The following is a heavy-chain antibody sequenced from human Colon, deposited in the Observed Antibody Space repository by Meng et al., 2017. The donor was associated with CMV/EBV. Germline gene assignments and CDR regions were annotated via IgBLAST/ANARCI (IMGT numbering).Heavy chain of an antibody. CDR2: VHSSGSME. Sequence: EVQMVGSGGALVQPGGSLRLSCAVSGSTPSTFWLDWVRQVPGKGPVWVSRVHSSGSMETYEDSVKGRFTASRDNTKNTFYLQMNSLRDEDTAVYYCVMLPPGFWGQGTLVTVSS. D-gene: IGHD3-10*01. CDR1: GSTPSTFW. CDR3: VMLPPGF. J-gene: IGHJ4*02. V-gene: IGHV3-74*03.